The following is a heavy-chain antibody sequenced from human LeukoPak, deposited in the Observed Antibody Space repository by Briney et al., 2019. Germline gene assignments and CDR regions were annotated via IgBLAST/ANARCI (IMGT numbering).Heavy chain of an antibody. CDR1: GFTFSSYS. CDR3: ANEWFGELTPRRFDY. CDR2: ISSSSSYI. J-gene: IGHJ4*02. Sequence: KPGGSLRLSCAASGFTFSSYSMNWVRQAPGKGLEWVSSISSSSSYIYYADSVKGRFTISRDNAKNSLYLQMNSLRAEDTAVYYCANEWFGELTPRRFDYWGQGTLVTVSS. V-gene: IGHV3-21*04. D-gene: IGHD3-10*01.